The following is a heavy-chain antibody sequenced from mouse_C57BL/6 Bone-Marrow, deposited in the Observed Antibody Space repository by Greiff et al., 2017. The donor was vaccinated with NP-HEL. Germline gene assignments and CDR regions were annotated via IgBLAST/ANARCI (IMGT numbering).Heavy chain of an antibody. J-gene: IGHJ3*01. D-gene: IGHD2-2*01. CDR1: GYTFTSYW. V-gene: IGHV1-53*01. CDR2: INPSNGGT. CDR3: ARSTMVTTRFAY. Sequence: QVQLQQPGTELVKPGASVKLSCKASGYTFTSYWMHWVKQRPGQGLEWIGNINPSNGGTNYNEKFKSKATLTVDKSSSTAYMQLSILTSEDSAVYYCARSTMVTTRFAYWGQGTLVTVSA.